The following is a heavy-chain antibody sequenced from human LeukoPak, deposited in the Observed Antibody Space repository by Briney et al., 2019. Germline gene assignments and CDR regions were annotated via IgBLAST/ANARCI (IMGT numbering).Heavy chain of an antibody. CDR1: GFTFSSYG. J-gene: IGHJ5*02. CDR2: ISYDGSNK. D-gene: IGHD2-2*01. Sequence: HPGRSLRLSCAASGFTFSSYGMHWVRQAPGKGLEWVAVISYDGSNKYYADSVKGRFTISRDNSKNTLYLQMNSLRAEDTAVYYCARVVTAAWDWFDPWGQGTLVTVSS. CDR3: ARVVTAAWDWFDP. V-gene: IGHV3-30*03.